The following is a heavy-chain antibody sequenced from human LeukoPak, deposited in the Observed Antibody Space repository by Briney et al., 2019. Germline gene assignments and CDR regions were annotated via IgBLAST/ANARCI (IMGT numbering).Heavy chain of an antibody. J-gene: IGHJ4*02. CDR2: ISYDGSNK. D-gene: IGHD6-13*01. CDR3: AREGKAAAGTSAIDY. V-gene: IGHV3-30-3*01. Sequence: GGSLRLSCAASGFTFSSYAMHWVRQAPGKGLEWVAVISYDGSNKYYADSVKGRFTISRDNSKNTLYLQMNSLRAEDTAVYYCAREGKAAAGTSAIDYWGQGTLVTVSS. CDR1: GFTFSSYA.